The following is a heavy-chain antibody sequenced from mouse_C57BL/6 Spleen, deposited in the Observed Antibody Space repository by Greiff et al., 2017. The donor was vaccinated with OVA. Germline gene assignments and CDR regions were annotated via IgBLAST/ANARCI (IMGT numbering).Heavy chain of an antibody. CDR3: ARVVDYYGSSVRGYFDV. D-gene: IGHD1-1*01. J-gene: IGHJ1*03. CDR2: IDPSDSET. V-gene: IGHV1-52*01. CDR1: GYTFTSYW. Sequence: QVQLQQPGAELVRPGSSVKLSCKASGYTFTSYWMHWVKQRPIQGLEWIGNIDPSDSETHYNQKFKDKATLTADKSSSTAYMQLSSLTSEDYEVYYCARVVDYYGSSVRGYFDVWGTGTTVTVSS.